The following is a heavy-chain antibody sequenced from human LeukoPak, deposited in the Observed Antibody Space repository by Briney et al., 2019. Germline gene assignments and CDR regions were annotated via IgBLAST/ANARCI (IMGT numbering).Heavy chain of an antibody. V-gene: IGHV1-18*01. J-gene: IGHJ5*02. CDR3: ARDGRHRYYYDSSGFYGGWFDP. CDR1: GYTFTSYG. Sequence: VASVKVSCKASGYTFTSYGISWVRQAPGQGLEWMGWISGYNGNTKYAQKFQGRVTMTTDTSTSTVYMELRSLRSDDTAVYYCARDGRHRYYYDSSGFYGGWFDPWGQGTLVTVSS. CDR2: ISGYNGNT. D-gene: IGHD3-22*01.